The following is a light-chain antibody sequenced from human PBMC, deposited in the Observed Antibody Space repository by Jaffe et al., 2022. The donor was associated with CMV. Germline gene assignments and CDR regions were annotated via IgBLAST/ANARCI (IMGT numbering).Light chain of an antibody. J-gene: IGKJ4*01. CDR3: QQRTNWPLT. CDR1: QSVRGL. V-gene: IGKV3-11*01. Sequence: EIVLTQSPATLSLSPGERATLSCRASQSVRGLLAWYQQKPGQGPRLVIYDASNRATGIPARFSGSGSDTDFTLTISSLEPEDFAVYFCQQRTNWPLTFGGGTKVEI. CDR2: DAS.